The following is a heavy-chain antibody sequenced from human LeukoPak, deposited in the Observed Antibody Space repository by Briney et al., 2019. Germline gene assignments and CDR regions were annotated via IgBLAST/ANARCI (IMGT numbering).Heavy chain of an antibody. J-gene: IGHJ4*02. CDR3: ARVMATISQDYFDY. D-gene: IGHD5-24*01. Sequence: GGSLRLSCAASGFTFSSYAMHWVRQAPGKGLEWVAVISYDGSNKYYADSVKDRFTISRDNSKNTLYLQMNSLRTEDTAVYYCARVMATISQDYFDYWGQGTLVTVPS. V-gene: IGHV3-30*04. CDR1: GFTFSSYA. CDR2: ISYDGSNK.